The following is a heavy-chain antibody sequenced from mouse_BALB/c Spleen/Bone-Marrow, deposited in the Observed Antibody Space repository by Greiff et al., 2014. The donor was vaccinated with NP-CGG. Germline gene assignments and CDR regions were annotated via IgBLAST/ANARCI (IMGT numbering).Heavy chain of an antibody. CDR1: GYTFTEYI. Sequence: QVQLKDSGAELVKPGASVKLSCKASGYTFTEYIIHWVKQRSGQGLEWIGWFYPGSGSIKYNEKFKDKATLTADKSSSTVYMGLSRLTSEDSAVYCCARHEGDYGNYGGMDYWGQGASVTVSS. CDR3: ARHEGDYGNYGGMDY. CDR2: FYPGSGSI. V-gene: IGHV1-62-2*01. J-gene: IGHJ4*01. D-gene: IGHD2-1*01.